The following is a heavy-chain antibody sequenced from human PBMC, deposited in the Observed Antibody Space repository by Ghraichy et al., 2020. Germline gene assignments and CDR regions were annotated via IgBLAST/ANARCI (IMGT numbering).Heavy chain of an antibody. V-gene: IGHV4-59*01. CDR2: IYYSGNT. Sequence: GSLRLSCTVSGGSITSNYWSWIRQPPGKGLEWIGYIYYSGNTNYNPSLKSRVTISVDTSKNQFSLKLSSVAAADTAVYYCARGGNSGKWAYYFDYWGQGSLVTVSS. J-gene: IGHJ4*02. CDR3: ARGGNSGKWAYYFDY. D-gene: IGHD5-12*01. CDR1: GGSITSNY.